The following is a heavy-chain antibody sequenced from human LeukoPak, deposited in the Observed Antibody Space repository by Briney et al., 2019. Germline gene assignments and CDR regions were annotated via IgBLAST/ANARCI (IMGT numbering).Heavy chain of an antibody. CDR2: IYYIGST. D-gene: IGHD6-13*01. Sequence: SETLSLTCTVSGGSISSYYWSWIRQVPGKGLEWIAYIYYIGSTDYNPSLKSRVTMSADTSKTQFSLKLSSVTAADTAVYYCARRIAAADAFDIWGQGTMVTVSS. V-gene: IGHV4-59*08. J-gene: IGHJ3*02. CDR3: ARRIAAADAFDI. CDR1: GGSISSYY.